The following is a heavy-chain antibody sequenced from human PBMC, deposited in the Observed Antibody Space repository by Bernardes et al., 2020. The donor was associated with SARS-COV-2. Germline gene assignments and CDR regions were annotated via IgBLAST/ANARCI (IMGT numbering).Heavy chain of an antibody. CDR3: ARGYWYFDL. CDR1: GYRLSNQW. CDR2: IYPGDSDT. V-gene: IGHV5-51*01. J-gene: IGHJ2*01. Sequence: GGYLKISCKGSGYRLSNQWIGWVRQMPGKGLEWVVIIYPGDSDTRYSPSFQGQVTISADKAINTAYLHWSSLQAADTAMYYCARGYWYFDLWGRGTLITISS.